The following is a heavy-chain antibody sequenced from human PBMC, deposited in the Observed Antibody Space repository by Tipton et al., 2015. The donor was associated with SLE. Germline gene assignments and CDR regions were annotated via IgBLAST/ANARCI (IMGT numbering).Heavy chain of an antibody. V-gene: IGHV4-59*01. Sequence: LRLSCTVSGDSITSYYWNWIRQPPGKGLEWIGYIYYNGHTNYSPSLKSRVTLSVDTSKNQFSLTLSSVTAADTAVYYCARQSMAARPDFDFWGQGTLVTVSS. CDR3: ARQSMAARPDFDF. CDR1: GDSITSYY. CDR2: IYYNGHT. J-gene: IGHJ4*02. D-gene: IGHD6-6*01.